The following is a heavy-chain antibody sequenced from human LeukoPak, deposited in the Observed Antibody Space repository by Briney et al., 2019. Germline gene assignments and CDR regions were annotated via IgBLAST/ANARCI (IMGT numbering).Heavy chain of an antibody. CDR1: GVTFSSSW. J-gene: IGHJ4*02. D-gene: IGHD2-8*01. Sequence: GGSLRLSCVASGVTFSSSWMSWVRQTPEKGLEWVAKMSPDGTEKYYLDSVKGRFTISRDNAKNSMYLQMNSLRAEDTAMYSCARRTKDLAFDYWGQGTLVTVSS. CDR3: ARRTKDLAFDY. CDR2: MSPDGTEK. V-gene: IGHV3-7*01.